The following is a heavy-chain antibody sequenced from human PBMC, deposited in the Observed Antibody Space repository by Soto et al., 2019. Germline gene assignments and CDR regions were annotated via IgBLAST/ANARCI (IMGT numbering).Heavy chain of an antibody. V-gene: IGHV4-39*01. D-gene: IGHD5-12*01. J-gene: IGHJ5*02. CDR1: GGSISSSSYY. Sequence: SETLSLTCTVSGGSISSSSYYWGWIRQPPGKGLEWIGSIYYSGSTYYNPSLKSRVTISVDTSKNQFSLKLSSVTAADTAVYYCARQWLRSGWFDPWGQGTLVTVSS. CDR2: IYYSGST. CDR3: ARQWLRSGWFDP.